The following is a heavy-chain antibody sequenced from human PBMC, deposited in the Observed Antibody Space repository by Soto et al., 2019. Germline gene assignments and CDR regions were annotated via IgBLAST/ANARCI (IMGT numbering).Heavy chain of an antibody. J-gene: IGHJ6*03. CDR2: IYYSGST. CDR1: GGSISSGGYY. CDR3: ARALDDYNYYYYMDV. Sequence: QVQLQESGPGLVKPSQTLSLTCTVSGGSISSGGYYWSWIRQHPGKGLEWIGYIYYSGSTYYNPYLKSRVTISVDTSKNQFALKLSSVTAADTAVYYCARALDDYNYYYYMDVWGKGTTVTVSS. V-gene: IGHV4-31*03.